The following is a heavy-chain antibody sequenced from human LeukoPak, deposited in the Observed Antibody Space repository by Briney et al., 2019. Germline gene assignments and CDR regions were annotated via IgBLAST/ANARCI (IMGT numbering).Heavy chain of an antibody. CDR1: GGSISSGGYY. CDR2: IYYNGST. J-gene: IGHJ4*02. CDR3: ARGRGGTTVVTPPRY. V-gene: IGHV4-31*03. D-gene: IGHD4-23*01. Sequence: PSETLSLTCTVSGGSISSGGYYWSWIRQHPGKGLEWIGYIYYNGSTYYNPSLKSRVTISVDTSKNQFSLKLSSVTAADTAVYYCARGRGGTTVVTPPRYWGQGTLVTVSS.